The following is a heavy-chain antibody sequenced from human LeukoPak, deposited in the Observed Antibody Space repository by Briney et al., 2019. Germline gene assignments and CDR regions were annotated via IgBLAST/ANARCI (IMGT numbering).Heavy chain of an antibody. D-gene: IGHD3-10*02. V-gene: IGHV3-48*03. CDR2: ISSSGSTI. J-gene: IGHJ3*01. Sequence: GGSLRLSCAATGFTFSSYEMNWVRQAPGKGLEWVSYISSSGSTIYYADSVKGRFTISRDNAKNSLYLQMNSLRAEDTAVYYCAELGITMIGGVWGQGTMVTVSS. CDR3: AELGITMIGGV. CDR1: GFTFSSYE.